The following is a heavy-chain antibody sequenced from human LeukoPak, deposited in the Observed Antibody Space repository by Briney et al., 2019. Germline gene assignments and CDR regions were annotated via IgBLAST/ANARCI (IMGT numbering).Heavy chain of an antibody. Sequence: PSETLSLTCTVSGGSISSYYWSWIRQPPGKELEWIGYIYYSGSTNYNPSHKSRVTISVDTSKDQFSLQLSSVHAADTAVYYCERQRAVNYYYGMDVWGQASTVTVS. CDR3: ERQRAVNYYYGMDV. CDR2: IYYSGST. CDR1: GGSISSYY. V-gene: IGHV4-59*01. J-gene: IGHJ6*01. D-gene: IGHD4-11*01.